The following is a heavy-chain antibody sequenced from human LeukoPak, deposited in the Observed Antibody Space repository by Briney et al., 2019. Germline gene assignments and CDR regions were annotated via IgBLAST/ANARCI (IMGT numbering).Heavy chain of an antibody. Sequence: GGSLGLSCAASGFTFSSYSMNWVRQAPGKGLEWVSSISSSSSYIYYADSAKGRFTISRDNAKNSLYLQMNSLRAEDTAVYYCARDIEAIAAAPGGYWGQGTLVTVSS. CDR3: ARDIEAIAAAPGGY. V-gene: IGHV3-21*01. CDR1: GFTFSSYS. CDR2: ISSSSSYI. J-gene: IGHJ4*02. D-gene: IGHD6-13*01.